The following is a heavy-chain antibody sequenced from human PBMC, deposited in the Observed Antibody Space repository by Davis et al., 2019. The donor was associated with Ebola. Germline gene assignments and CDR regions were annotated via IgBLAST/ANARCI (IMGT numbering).Heavy chain of an antibody. CDR2: ISAYNGNT. CDR3: TTPGGQDSGYDVFDI. V-gene: IGHV1-18*01. Sequence: ASVKVSCKTSGYTFKNYAISWVRQAPGQGLEWMGWISAYNGNTNYAQILQGRVTMTTDTSTGTAYMELRSLRSDDTAVYYCTTPGGQDSGYDVFDIWGQGTMVTVSP. J-gene: IGHJ3*02. CDR1: GYTFKNYA. D-gene: IGHD5-12*01.